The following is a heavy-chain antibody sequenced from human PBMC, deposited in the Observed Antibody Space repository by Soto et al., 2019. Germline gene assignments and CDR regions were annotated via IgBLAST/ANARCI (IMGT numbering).Heavy chain of an antibody. V-gene: IGHV1-46*01. CDR3: ARGLIYDMSGYYFDY. CDR2: INPSGGST. J-gene: IGHJ4*02. Sequence: QVQLVQSGAEVKKPGASVKVSCKASGYTFTTYYMHWVRQAPGQGLEWMGIINPSGGSTRYAQKFQGRVNMTRDTSTSTVYMELSSLKSEDTAVYYCARGLIYDMSGYYFDYWGQGTLVTVSS. D-gene: IGHD3-22*01. CDR1: GYTFTTYY.